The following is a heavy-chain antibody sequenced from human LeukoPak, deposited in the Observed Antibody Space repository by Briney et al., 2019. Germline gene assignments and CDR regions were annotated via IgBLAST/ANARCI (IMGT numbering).Heavy chain of an antibody. J-gene: IGHJ4*02. Sequence: PGGSLRLSCAASGFTFSSYSMNWVRQAPGKGLEWVSSISSSSSYIYYADSVKGRFTISRDNAKNSLYLQMNSLRAEDTAVYYCARRVAGTEEFDYWGQGTLVTVSS. CDR2: ISSSSSYI. V-gene: IGHV3-21*01. CDR3: ARRVAGTEEFDY. CDR1: GFTFSSYS. D-gene: IGHD6-19*01.